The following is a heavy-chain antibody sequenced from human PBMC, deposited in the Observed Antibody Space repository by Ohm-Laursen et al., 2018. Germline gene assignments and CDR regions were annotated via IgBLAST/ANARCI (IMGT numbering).Heavy chain of an antibody. CDR2: ISNNGAGT. D-gene: IGHD2-15*01. Sequence: SLRLSCAASGFTFSSDTMSWVRQAPGKGLEWVSSISNNGAGTYYADSVKGRFTISGDNSKNTLYLQMNSLRAEDTAIYYCVKGRLAGAFDYWGQGTLVTVSS. V-gene: IGHV3-23*01. J-gene: IGHJ4*02. CDR1: GFTFSSDT. CDR3: VKGRLAGAFDY.